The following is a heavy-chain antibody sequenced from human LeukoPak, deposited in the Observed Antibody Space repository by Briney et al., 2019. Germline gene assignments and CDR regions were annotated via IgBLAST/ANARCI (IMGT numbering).Heavy chain of an antibody. CDR3: LLVVEPPGSDGFGV. J-gene: IGHJ3*01. CDR1: GFTFGNSW. V-gene: IGHV3-74*01. CDR2: INADGTTT. Sequence: GGSLRLSCAASGFTFGNSWVHWIRQAPGKGLVWVSLINADGTTTTYADSVKGRFTISRDNARNTVSLQMNSLTIEDTAVYYCLLVVEPPGSDGFGVWGQGTMIAVSS. D-gene: IGHD1-14*01.